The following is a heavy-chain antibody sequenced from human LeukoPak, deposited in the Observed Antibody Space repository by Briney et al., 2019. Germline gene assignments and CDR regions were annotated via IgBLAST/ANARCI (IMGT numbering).Heavy chain of an antibody. CDR2: MNTNSGNT. CDR3: GRSPPRYFNLVGQVGWFDP. V-gene: IGHV1-8*01. J-gene: IGHJ5*02. D-gene: IGHD3-9*01. Sequence: ASVKVSFKSSGYTFTSYDINWVRQAPGQGLERMGWMNTNSGNTGYAQKFQSRVTITRNTSTSTAYIELLSLRSDETSAYYYGRSPPRYFNLVGQVGWFDPWGQGSLVTV. CDR1: GYTFTSYD.